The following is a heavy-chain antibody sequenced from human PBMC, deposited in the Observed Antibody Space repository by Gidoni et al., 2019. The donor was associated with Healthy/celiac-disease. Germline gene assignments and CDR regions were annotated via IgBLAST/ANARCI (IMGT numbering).Heavy chain of an antibody. D-gene: IGHD3-9*01. V-gene: IGHV4-59*01. Sequence: QVQLQESGPGLVQPSETLSRTCTVSGGPISSYYCRWIRQPPGKGLEWIGYIYYSGSTNSDPALKSRVTISVDTSKNQFSLKLSSVTAADTAVYYCARGRSYYDILTAQKGDWFDPWGQGTLVTVSS. J-gene: IGHJ5*02. CDR1: GGPISSYY. CDR2: IYYSGST. CDR3: ARGRSYYDILTAQKGDWFDP.